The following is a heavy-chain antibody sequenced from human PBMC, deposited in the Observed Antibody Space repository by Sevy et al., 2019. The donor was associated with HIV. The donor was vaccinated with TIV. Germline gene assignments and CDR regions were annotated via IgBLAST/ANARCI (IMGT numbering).Heavy chain of an antibody. CDR2: ISAYNGNT. CDR3: ASCYYYGSSGYPEGEYFQH. V-gene: IGHV1-18*01. D-gene: IGHD3-22*01. J-gene: IGHJ1*01. CDR1: GYTFTSYG. Sequence: ASVKVSCKASGYTFTSYGISWVRQAPGQGLEWMGWISAYNGNTNYAQKLQGRVTMTTDTSTSTAYMELRSLRSDDTALYYGASCYYYGSSGYPEGEYFQHWGQGTLVTVSS.